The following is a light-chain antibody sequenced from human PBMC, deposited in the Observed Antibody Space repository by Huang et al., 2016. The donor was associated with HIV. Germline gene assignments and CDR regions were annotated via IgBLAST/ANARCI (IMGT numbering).Light chain of an antibody. J-gene: IGKJ3*01. CDR2: APS. Sequence: IRMTQSPSSLSASTGDRVTITCRANQDINNFLAWYQQRPGSVPKLLIYAPSTLQSGVPSRFSGNCSGTDFTLTIGCLHSEDVATYYCQQYDIHPLTFGPGTRVDIK. V-gene: IGKV1-8*01. CDR1: QDINNF. CDR3: QQYDIHPLT.